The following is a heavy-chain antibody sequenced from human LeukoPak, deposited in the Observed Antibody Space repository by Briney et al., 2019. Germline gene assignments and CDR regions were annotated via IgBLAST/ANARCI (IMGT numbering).Heavy chain of an antibody. D-gene: IGHD6-25*01. V-gene: IGHV3-30*02. J-gene: IGHJ6*02. CDR3: AKDTHGNLYTSSGWPQNYYYYGMDV. CDR2: IRYYGSNK. Sequence: GGSLRLSCAASGFTFSSYGMLWVRQAPGKGLEWVAFIRYYGSNKFYADSVKGRLTTSRDNSKDTLYLQMNSLRAEDTAVYYCAKDTHGNLYTSSGWPQNYYYYGMDVWGQGTTVTVSS. CDR1: GFTFSSYG.